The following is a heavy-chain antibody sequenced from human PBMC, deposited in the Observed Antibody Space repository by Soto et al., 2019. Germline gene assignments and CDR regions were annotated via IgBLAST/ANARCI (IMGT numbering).Heavy chain of an antibody. Sequence: QERLVQSGAEVRKPGSSVKVSCKVTGGTSTRYAINWVRQAPGQGLEWMGGIVPMVGTSKYAQKFQGRDTITVDTSTNIAYMELRSLRSEDRAVYYCNRGSEYDFWSGYLWGQGTLVSVSS. J-gene: IGHJ4*02. CDR2: IVPMVGTS. CDR1: GGTSTRYA. D-gene: IGHD3-3*01. CDR3: NRGSEYDFWSGYL. V-gene: IGHV1-69*06.